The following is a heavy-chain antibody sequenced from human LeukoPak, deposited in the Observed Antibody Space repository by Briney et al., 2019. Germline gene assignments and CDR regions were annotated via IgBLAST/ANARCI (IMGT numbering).Heavy chain of an antibody. Sequence: SGGSLRLSCTASGFSFGDYSMNWVRQAPGKGLEWVSVFYVGGATYYADSVKGRFTISRDNSENTLYLQMKSLRAEDTAVYYCARGDGYNFFDYWGQGTLVTVSS. CDR2: FYVGGAT. D-gene: IGHD5-24*01. V-gene: IGHV3-53*01. CDR3: ARGDGYNFFDY. J-gene: IGHJ4*02. CDR1: GFSFGDYS.